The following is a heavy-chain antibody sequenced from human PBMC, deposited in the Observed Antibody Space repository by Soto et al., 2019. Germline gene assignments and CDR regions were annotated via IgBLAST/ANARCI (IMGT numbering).Heavy chain of an antibody. J-gene: IGHJ5*01. V-gene: IGHV4-39*01. CDR1: GGSISSSDYY. D-gene: IGHD6-19*01. CDR2: IYYSGAT. CDR3: AILALAVAGQKWFDT. Sequence: PETRSLTCTGSGGSISSSDYYWAWVRQPPGKGLEWIGSIYYSGATYYNPSLKSRVTISVDTSRDQFSLELRSVTAADTAVYYCAILALAVAGQKWFDTSTRRILVTVSA.